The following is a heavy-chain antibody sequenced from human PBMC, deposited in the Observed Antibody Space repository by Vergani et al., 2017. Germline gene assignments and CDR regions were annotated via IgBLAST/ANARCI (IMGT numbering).Heavy chain of an antibody. Sequence: QVQLVESGGGVVQPGRSLSLYCAASGFTFNQYGMHWVRQAPGKGLEWVAVTWYDGNNKQYADSVKGRFTISRDNSKSTMYLQMNSLRDEDTGVYYCARDLRLLYNRFDPWGQGTLVTVSS. V-gene: IGHV3-33*01. D-gene: IGHD1-14*01. CDR1: GFTFNQYG. CDR3: ARDLRLLYNRFDP. CDR2: TWYDGNNK. J-gene: IGHJ5*02.